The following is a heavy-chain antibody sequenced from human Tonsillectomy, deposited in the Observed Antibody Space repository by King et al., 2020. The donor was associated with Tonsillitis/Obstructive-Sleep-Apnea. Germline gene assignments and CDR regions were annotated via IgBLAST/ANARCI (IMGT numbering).Heavy chain of an antibody. D-gene: IGHD3-10*01. Sequence: QVQLVESGGGVDQPGRSLRLSCAESGLTYSNYGIHWVRQAPGKVLEWVATIWYDGTTKYYANSVKGRFTISRDNSKNTVNPHMNSLRAEDTAVYYCARAYYFGSGISDYWGQGALVTVSS. J-gene: IGHJ4*02. CDR1: GLTYSNYG. CDR2: IWYDGTTK. V-gene: IGHV3-33*01. CDR3: ARAYYFGSGISDY.